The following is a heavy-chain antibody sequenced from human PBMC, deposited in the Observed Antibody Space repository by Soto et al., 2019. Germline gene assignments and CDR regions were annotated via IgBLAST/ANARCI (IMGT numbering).Heavy chain of an antibody. V-gene: IGHV1-18*01. CDR1: GYTFTSYG. CDR3: ATDTGLLNPSSWYRGWGFDD. D-gene: IGHD6-13*01. CDR2: ISAYNGNT. Sequence: QVQLVQSGAEVKKPGASVKVSCKASGYTFTSYGISWVRQAPGQGLEWMGWISAYNGNTNYAQKLQGRVTMTTDTSTSTAYMELRSLRSDDTAVYYCATDTGLLNPSSWYRGWGFDDWGQGTLVTVSS. J-gene: IGHJ4*02.